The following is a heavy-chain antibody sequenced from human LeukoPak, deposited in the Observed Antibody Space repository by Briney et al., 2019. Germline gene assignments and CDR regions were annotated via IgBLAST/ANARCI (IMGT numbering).Heavy chain of an antibody. CDR2: IYHSGST. D-gene: IGHD1-20*01. CDR3: ARVGNWNDGWFDP. Sequence: SETLSLTCTVSGGSISSYYWSWIRQPPGKGLEWIGYIYHSGSTNYNPSLKSRVTISVDTSKNQFSLKLSSVTAADTAVYYCARVGNWNDGWFDPWGQGTLVTVSS. CDR1: GGSISSYY. J-gene: IGHJ5*02. V-gene: IGHV4-59*01.